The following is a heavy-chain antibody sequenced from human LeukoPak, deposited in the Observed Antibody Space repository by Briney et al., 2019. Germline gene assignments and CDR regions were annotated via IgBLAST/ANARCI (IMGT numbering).Heavy chain of an antibody. J-gene: IGHJ6*02. V-gene: IGHV3-48*03. CDR1: GFTFSSYE. D-gene: IGHD1-26*01. CDR2: ISSSGSTI. Sequence: GGSLRVSCAASGFTFSSYEMNWVRQAPGKGLEWVSYISSSGSTIYYAASVKGRFTISRDNAKNSMYLQMNSLRAEDTAVYYCNMGVTPSYYYYGMDVWGQGTTVTVSS. CDR3: NMGVTPSYYYYGMDV.